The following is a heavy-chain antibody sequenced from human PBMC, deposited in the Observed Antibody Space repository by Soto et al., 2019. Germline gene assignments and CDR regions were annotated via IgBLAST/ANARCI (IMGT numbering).Heavy chain of an antibody. Sequence: DVQLLESGGGLVQPGGSLRLSCAASGFTFSSYAMSWVRQAPGKGLEWVSAMSGSAGNTYYADSVKGRFTISRDNSKNKLYLQMNSLRAEDTAVYYCAKSRTTSSYYFDYWGQGTLVTVSS. CDR1: GFTFSSYA. CDR2: MSGSAGNT. CDR3: AKSRTTSSYYFDY. V-gene: IGHV3-23*01. J-gene: IGHJ4*02. D-gene: IGHD6-6*01.